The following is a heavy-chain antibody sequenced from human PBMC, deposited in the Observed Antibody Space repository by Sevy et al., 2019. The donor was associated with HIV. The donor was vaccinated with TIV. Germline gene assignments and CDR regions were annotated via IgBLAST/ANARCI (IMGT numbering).Heavy chain of an antibody. J-gene: IGHJ6*02. CDR1: GFTFSSYA. CDR2: ISGSGGST. D-gene: IGHD2-2*02. CDR3: AKSKVPAAISYYYYGMDV. Sequence: GGSLRLSCAASGFTFSSYAMSWVRQAPGKGLEWVSAISGSGGSTYYADSVKGRFTISRDNSKNTLYLQMNSLRAEDTAVYYCAKSKVPAAISYYYYGMDVWGQRTTVTVSS. V-gene: IGHV3-23*01.